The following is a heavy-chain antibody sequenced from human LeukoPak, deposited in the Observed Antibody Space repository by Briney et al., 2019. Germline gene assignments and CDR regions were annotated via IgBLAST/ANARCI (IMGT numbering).Heavy chain of an antibody. CDR1: GDSVSSKSAA. CDR3: ARTTGHFDY. CDR2: TYYRSKWYN. Sequence: SQTLSLTCAISGDSVSSKSAAWNWIRQSPSRGLEWLGRTYYRSKWYNEHAVSLKGRITINPDTSKNQFSLQLNSVAPEDTAVYYCARTTGHFDYWGQGTLVTVSS. D-gene: IGHD2-8*02. J-gene: IGHJ4*02. V-gene: IGHV6-1*01.